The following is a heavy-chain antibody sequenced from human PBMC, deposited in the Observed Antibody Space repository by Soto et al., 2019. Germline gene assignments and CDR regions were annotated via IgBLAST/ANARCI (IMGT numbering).Heavy chain of an antibody. J-gene: IGHJ5*02. CDR2: IIPILGIA. Sequence: SVKVSCKASGGTFSSYTISWVRQAPGQGLEWMGRIIPILGIANYAQKFQGRVTITADKSTSTAYMELSSLRSEDTAVYYCARHPERIAEIGWFDPWGQGTLVTVSS. D-gene: IGHD6-13*01. V-gene: IGHV1-69*02. CDR1: GGTFSSYT. CDR3: ARHPERIAEIGWFDP.